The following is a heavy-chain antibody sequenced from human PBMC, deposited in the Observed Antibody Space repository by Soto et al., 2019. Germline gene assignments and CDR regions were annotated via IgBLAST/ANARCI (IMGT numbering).Heavy chain of an antibody. CDR3: AKSRLWFGDPYGMDV. Sequence: PSETLSLTCTVSGGSFRGYYWGWVRQPPGKGLEWIGEINHSGSSNYHPSLKSRVTISVATSKNQFSLTVNSVTPADTAVYYCAKSRLWFGDPYGMDVWGQGTTVTVSS. J-gene: IGHJ6*02. D-gene: IGHD3-10*01. CDR2: INHSGSS. CDR1: GGSFRGYY. V-gene: IGHV4-34*01.